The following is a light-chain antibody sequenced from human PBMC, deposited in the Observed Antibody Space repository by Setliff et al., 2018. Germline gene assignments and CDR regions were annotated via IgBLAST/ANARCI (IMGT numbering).Light chain of an antibody. CDR3: SSYTGTYV. CDR2: DVS. J-gene: IGLJ1*01. Sequence: QSVLTQPASVSGSPGQSITISCTGTSSDVGGYNYVSWYQQHPDKAPKLMIYDVSNRPSGVSNRFSGSKSGNTASLTISGLQAEDEADYYCSSYTGTYVFGSGTKVTVL. V-gene: IGLV2-14*03. CDR1: SSDVGGYNY.